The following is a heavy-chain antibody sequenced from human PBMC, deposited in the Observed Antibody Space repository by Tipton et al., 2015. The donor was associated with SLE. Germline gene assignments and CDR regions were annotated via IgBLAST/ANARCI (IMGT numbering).Heavy chain of an antibody. D-gene: IGHD1-26*01. Sequence: GSLRLSCAASGFTFSDYWMPWVRQAPGKGLVWVSRINGDESSTYYADSVKGRFTISRDNSKNTLYLQMNSLRAEDTAVYYCARVGKYWGQGTLVTVSS. CDR1: GFTFSDYW. J-gene: IGHJ4*02. CDR2: INGDESST. CDR3: ARVGKY. V-gene: IGHV3-74*01.